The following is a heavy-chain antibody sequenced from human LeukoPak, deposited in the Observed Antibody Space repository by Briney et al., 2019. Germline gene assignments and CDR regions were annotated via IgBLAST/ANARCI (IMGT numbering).Heavy chain of an antibody. CDR3: ASITYYDILTGPSGGHWFDP. Sequence: SETLSLTCTVSGGSISSTSYYWSWIRQPPGKGLEWIGEINHSGSTNYNPSLKSRVTISVDTSKNQFSLKLSSVTAADTAVYYCASITYYDILTGPSGGHWFDPWGQGTLVTVSS. J-gene: IGHJ5*02. CDR1: GGSISSTSYY. D-gene: IGHD3-9*01. V-gene: IGHV4-39*07. CDR2: INHSGST.